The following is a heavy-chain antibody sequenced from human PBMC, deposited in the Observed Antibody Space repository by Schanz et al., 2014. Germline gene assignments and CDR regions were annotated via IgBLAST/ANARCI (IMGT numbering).Heavy chain of an antibody. Sequence: QVQLVESGGGVVQPGRSLRLSCAASGFNFSNYDIHWVRQAPGKGLEWVALIYYNGTNKYYADSVKGRFTISRDNSKNTLFLQMSSLRAEDTAVYYCARDGDFDYWGQGTLVTVSS. J-gene: IGHJ4*02. CDR1: GFNFSNYD. CDR2: IYYNGTNK. CDR3: ARDGDFDY. V-gene: IGHV3-33*08.